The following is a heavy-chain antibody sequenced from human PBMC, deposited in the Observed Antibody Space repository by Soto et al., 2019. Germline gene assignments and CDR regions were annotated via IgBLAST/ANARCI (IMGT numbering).Heavy chain of an antibody. CDR2: IYADGGT. D-gene: IGHD3-16*01. Sequence: EVELVETGGGVIQPGGSLRLSCAVSGFTVSSNSMSWVRQAPGKGLEWVSLIYADGGTYYGDSVKGRFTISRDTSKNTVSLQMASLRADDTAVYYCARDNSILGAPFQDWAQGTLVTVSS. J-gene: IGHJ1*01. CDR3: ARDNSILGAPFQD. V-gene: IGHV3-53*02. CDR1: GFTVSSNS.